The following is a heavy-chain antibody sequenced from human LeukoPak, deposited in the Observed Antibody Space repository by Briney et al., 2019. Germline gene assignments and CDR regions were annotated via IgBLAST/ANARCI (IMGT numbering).Heavy chain of an antibody. J-gene: IGHJ4*02. CDR1: GFTFSSYG. V-gene: IGHV3-33*06. CDR2: IWYDGSNK. CDR3: AKEDEYYYDSSGYSYFDY. Sequence: PGGSLRLSCAASGFTFSSYGMHWVRQAPGKGLEWVAVIWYDGSNKYYVDSVKGRFTISRDNSKNTLYLQMNSLRAEDTAVYYCAKEDEYYYDSSGYSYFDYWGQGILVTVSS. D-gene: IGHD3-22*01.